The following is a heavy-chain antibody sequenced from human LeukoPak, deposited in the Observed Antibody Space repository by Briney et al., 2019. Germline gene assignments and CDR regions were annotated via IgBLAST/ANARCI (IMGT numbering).Heavy chain of an antibody. CDR1: GFTFSSYA. J-gene: IGHJ4*02. Sequence: GGSLRLSCAASGFTFSSYAMHWVRQAPGKGLEWVAVISYDGSNKYYADSVKGRFTISRDSSKNTLYLQMNSLRAEDTAVYYCARDLSRFLEWLFDYWGQGTLVTVSS. CDR3: ARDLSRFLEWLFDY. CDR2: ISYDGSNK. D-gene: IGHD3-3*01. V-gene: IGHV3-30-3*01.